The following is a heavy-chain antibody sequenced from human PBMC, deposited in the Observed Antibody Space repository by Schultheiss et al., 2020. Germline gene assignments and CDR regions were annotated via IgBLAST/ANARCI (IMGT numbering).Heavy chain of an antibody. CDR3: ATLAARYVMDV. V-gene: IGHV3-30*03. Sequence: GESLKISCAASGFIFNNHGIHWVRQAPGKGLEWVAVISYDGSNKYYADSVKGRFTISRDNSKNTLYLQMNSLRAEDTAVYYCATLAARYVMDVWGQGTTVTVSS. CDR1: GFIFNNHG. J-gene: IGHJ6*02. CDR2: ISYDGSNK. D-gene: IGHD6-6*01.